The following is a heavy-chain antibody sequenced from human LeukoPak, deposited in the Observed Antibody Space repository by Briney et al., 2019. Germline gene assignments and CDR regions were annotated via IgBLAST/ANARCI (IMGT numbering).Heavy chain of an antibody. CDR3: ARSPTELLPDPLGLYYGMDV. V-gene: IGHV1-18*04. J-gene: IGHJ6*04. Sequence: GASVKVSCKASGYTFTSYGISWVRQAPGQGLEWMGWISAYNGNTNYAQKLQGRVTMTTDTSTSTAYMELRSLRSDDTAVYYCARSPTELLPDPLGLYYGMDVWAKGPRSPSPQ. CDR2: ISAYNGNT. CDR1: GYTFTSYG. D-gene: IGHD2-15*01.